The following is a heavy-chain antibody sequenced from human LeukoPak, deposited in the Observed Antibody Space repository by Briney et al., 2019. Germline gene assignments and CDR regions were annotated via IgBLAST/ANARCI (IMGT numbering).Heavy chain of an antibody. V-gene: IGHV3-30*10. D-gene: IGHD3-16*01. CDR3: ERGQGDRYCYYSMDV. CDR1: GFTFTGHA. Sequence: PGGSLRLSCAASGFTFTGHAMHWVRQAPGKGLEWVASISDDGTNKYYTDSVKGRFTISRDNSKNTLFLQMDNLRVEDTAVYFCERGQGDRYCYYSMDVWGKGTTVTVSS. CDR2: ISDDGTNK. J-gene: IGHJ6*03.